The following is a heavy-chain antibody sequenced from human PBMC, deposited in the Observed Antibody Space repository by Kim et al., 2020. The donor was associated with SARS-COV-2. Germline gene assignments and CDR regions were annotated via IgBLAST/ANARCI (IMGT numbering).Heavy chain of an antibody. D-gene: IGHD3-10*01. CDR3: ASQGSGSYYTDDY. CDR2: IYYSGST. Sequence: SETLSLTCTVSGCSISSGGYYWSWIRQHPGKGLEWIGYIYYSGSTYYNPSLKSRVTISVDTSKNQFSLKLSSVTAADTAVYYCASQGSGSYYTDDYWGQGTLVTVSS. CDR1: GCSISSGGYY. V-gene: IGHV4-31*03. J-gene: IGHJ4*02.